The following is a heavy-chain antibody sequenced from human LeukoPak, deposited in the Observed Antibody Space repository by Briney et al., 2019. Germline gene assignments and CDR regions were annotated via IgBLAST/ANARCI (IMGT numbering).Heavy chain of an antibody. CDR1: GGSISSSSYY. J-gene: IGHJ4*02. Sequence: SETLSLTCTVSGGSISSSSYYWGWIRQPPGKGLEWIGSIYYSGSTYYNPSLKSRVTISVDTSKNQFSLKLSSVTAADTAVYYCARNPGSRPLDYWGQGTLVTVSS. V-gene: IGHV4-39*07. CDR3: ARNPGSRPLDY. CDR2: IYYSGST.